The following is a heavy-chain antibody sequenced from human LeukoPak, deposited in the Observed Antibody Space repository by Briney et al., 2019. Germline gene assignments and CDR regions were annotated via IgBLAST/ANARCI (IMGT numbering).Heavy chain of an antibody. CDR1: GFTVSSNY. CDR2: IYSGGST. D-gene: IGHD6-19*01. Sequence: PGGSLRLSCAASGFTVSSNYMSWVRQAPGKGLEWVSVIYSGGSTYYADSVKGRFTISRDNSKNTLYLQMNSLRVEDTAVYYCAKEGSVAGPTEFDYWGQGTLVTVSS. J-gene: IGHJ4*02. V-gene: IGHV3-53*01. CDR3: AKEGSVAGPTEFDY.